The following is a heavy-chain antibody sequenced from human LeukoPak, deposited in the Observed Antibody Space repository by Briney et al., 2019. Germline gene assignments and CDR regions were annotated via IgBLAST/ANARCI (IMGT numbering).Heavy chain of an antibody. CDR2: IIPIFGTA. Sequence: SVKVSCKASGGTFSSYAISWVRQAPGQGLERMGRIIPIFGTANYAQKFQGRVTITTDESTSTAYMELSSLRSEDTAVYYCAREKYYGSGGIDYWGQGTLVTVSS. CDR3: AREKYYGSGGIDY. D-gene: IGHD3-10*01. J-gene: IGHJ4*02. V-gene: IGHV1-69*05. CDR1: GGTFSSYA.